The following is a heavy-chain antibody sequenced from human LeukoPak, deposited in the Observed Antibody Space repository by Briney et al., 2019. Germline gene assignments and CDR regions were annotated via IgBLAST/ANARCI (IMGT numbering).Heavy chain of an antibody. Sequence: GGSLRLSCAASGFTFSSYGMHWVRQAPGKGLEWVAVISYDGSNKYYADSVKGRFTISRDNSKNTLYLQMNSLRAEDTAVYYCAKWNYDFWSGLXXTDAFDIWGQGTMVTVSX. CDR1: GFTFSSYG. CDR2: ISYDGSNK. D-gene: IGHD3-3*01. V-gene: IGHV3-30*18. CDR3: AKWNYDFWSGLXXTDAFDI. J-gene: IGHJ3*02.